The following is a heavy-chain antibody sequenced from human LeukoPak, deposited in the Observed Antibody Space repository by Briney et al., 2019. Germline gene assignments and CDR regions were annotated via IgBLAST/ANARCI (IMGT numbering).Heavy chain of an antibody. J-gene: IGHJ4*02. CDR2: ISGSGGST. D-gene: IGHD3-3*01. CDR3: AKTGITIFGVVITDKYYFDY. CDR1: GFTLSNYA. V-gene: IGHV3-23*01. Sequence: TGGSLRLSCAASGFTLSNYAMSWVRQAPGKGLEWVLGISGSGGSTYYADSVKGRFTISRDSSKNTLYLQMSSLRAEDTAVYYCAKTGITIFGVVITDKYYFDYWGQGTLVTVSS.